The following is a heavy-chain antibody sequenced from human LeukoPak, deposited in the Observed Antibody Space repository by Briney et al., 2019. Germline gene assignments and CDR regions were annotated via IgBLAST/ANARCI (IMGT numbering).Heavy chain of an antibody. D-gene: IGHD3-10*01. Sequence: SETLSLTCTVSGGSISSGGYYWSWIRQHPGKGLEWIGYVYYSGSTYYNPSLKSRVTISVDTSKNQFSLKLSSVTAADTAVYYCARGGEIWFHFDYWGQGTLVTVSS. V-gene: IGHV4-31*03. J-gene: IGHJ4*02. CDR3: ARGGEIWFHFDY. CDR1: GGSISSGGYY. CDR2: VYYSGST.